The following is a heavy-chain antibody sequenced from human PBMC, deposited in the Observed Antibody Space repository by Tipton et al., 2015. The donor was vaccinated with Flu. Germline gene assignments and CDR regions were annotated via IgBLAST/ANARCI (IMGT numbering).Heavy chain of an antibody. CDR2: IYTSGST. D-gene: IGHD3-10*01. J-gene: IGHJ5*02. V-gene: IGHV4-61*02. Sequence: TLSLTCTVSGGSITNDKYSWSWIRQPAGKGLEWIGRIYTSGSTKYNPSLESRVTISVDTSKNQFSLKLSSVTAADTAVYYCARVTELLWFGEARGWFDPWGQGTLVTVSS. CDR1: GGSITNDKYS. CDR3: ARVTELLWFGEARGWFDP.